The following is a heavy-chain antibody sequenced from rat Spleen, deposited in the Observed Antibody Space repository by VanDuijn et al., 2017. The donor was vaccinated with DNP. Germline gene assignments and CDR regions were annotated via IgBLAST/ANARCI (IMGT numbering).Heavy chain of an antibody. CDR2: MWSDGDT. CDR3: ASYYGYNYYAMDA. Sequence: QVQLKESGPGLVQPSQTLSLTCTVAGFSLTSNSVHWVRKSPGKGMEWLGVMWSDGDTSYNSTLKSLLSISRDTSKSQVFLKMNSLQTEDTAMYFCASYYGYNYYAMDAWGQGTSVTVSS. J-gene: IGHJ4*01. V-gene: IGHV2-32*01. D-gene: IGHD1-9*01. CDR1: GFSLTSNS.